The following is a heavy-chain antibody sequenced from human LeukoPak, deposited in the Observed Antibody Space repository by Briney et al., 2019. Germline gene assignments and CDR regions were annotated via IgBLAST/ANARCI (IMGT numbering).Heavy chain of an antibody. CDR2: ISGSGGST. Sequence: GGSLRLSCAASGFTFSSYAMSWVRQAPGKGLEWVSAISGSGGSTYYADSVKGRFTISRDNSKNTLYLQMNSLRAEDTAVYYCAKDGHLSHDYYYYYMDVWGKGTTVTISS. D-gene: IGHD3-3*02. CDR3: AKDGHLSHDYYYYYMDV. J-gene: IGHJ6*03. CDR1: GFTFSSYA. V-gene: IGHV3-23*01.